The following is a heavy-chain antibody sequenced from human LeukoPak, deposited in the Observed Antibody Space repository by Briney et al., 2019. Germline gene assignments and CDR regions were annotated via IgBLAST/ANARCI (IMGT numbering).Heavy chain of an antibody. CDR2: IGGSGGST. D-gene: IGHD4-17*01. V-gene: IGHV3-23*01. CDR3: AKARPLRGPTAYYFDY. J-gene: IGHJ4*02. CDR1: GFTFSSYA. Sequence: QTGGSLRLSCAASGFTFSSYAMSWVRQAPGKGLEWVSAIGGSGGSTYYADSVKGRFTISRDNSKNTLYLQMDSLRAEDTAVYYCAKARPLRGPTAYYFDYWGQGTLVTVSS.